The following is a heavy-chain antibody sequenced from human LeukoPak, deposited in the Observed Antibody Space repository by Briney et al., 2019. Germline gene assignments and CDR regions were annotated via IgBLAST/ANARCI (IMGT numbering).Heavy chain of an antibody. Sequence: GASVKVSCKASGYTFTSYGISWVRQAPGQGLEWMGWISAYNGDTNYAQKLQGRVTMTTDTSTSTAYMELSSLRSEDAAVYYCARVRWRRRDGYNYGFDYWGQGTLVTVSS. CDR1: GYTFTSYG. CDR3: ARVRWRRRDGYNYGFDY. V-gene: IGHV1-18*01. D-gene: IGHD5-24*01. J-gene: IGHJ4*02. CDR2: ISAYNGDT.